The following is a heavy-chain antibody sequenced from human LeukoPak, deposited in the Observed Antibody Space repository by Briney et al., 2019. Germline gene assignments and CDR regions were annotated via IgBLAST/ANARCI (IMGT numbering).Heavy chain of an antibody. J-gene: IGHJ3*02. CDR3: SRDANYYDSSRHYFDAFDI. D-gene: IGHD3-22*01. CDR2: IRGDGSVK. V-gene: IGHV3-7*01. CDR1: GFTFSKYW. Sequence: GGSLRLSCAASGFTFSKYWMTWVRQATGKGLEWVANIRGDGSVKYFLDSVKGRFTISRDNAKNSLSLEMSNLRAEDTAVYYCSRDANYYDSSRHYFDAFDIWGQGTMVTVSS.